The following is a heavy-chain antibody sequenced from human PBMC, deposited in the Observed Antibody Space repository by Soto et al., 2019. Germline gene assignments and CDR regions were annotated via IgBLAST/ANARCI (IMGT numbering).Heavy chain of an antibody. V-gene: IGHV1-18*01. CDR1: GYIFTSYG. CDR3: ARLRPSESLLHF. Sequence: ASVKVSCKASGYIFTSYGICWVRQAPGQGLEWMGWINTNNGNSHSAQTLQGRVTMTIDTSTTTAYMELRNLRSDDTAVYYCARLRPSESLLHFWGQGTLVTVSS. J-gene: IGHJ4*02. CDR2: INTNNGNS. D-gene: IGHD3-22*01.